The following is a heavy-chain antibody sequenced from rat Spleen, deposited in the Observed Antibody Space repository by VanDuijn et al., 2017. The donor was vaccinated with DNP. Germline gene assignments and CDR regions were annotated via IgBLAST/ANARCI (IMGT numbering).Heavy chain of an antibody. D-gene: IGHD1-5*01. CDR1: GFSLTSSN. J-gene: IGHJ2*01. V-gene: IGHV2-41*01. CDR3: TRNNIGTLDY. CDR2: IWKHGAT. Sequence: QVQLKESGPGLVQPSQTLSLTCTVAGFSLTSSNVPWVRQPPGKGLEWMGVIWKHGATRYNSALKSRLSISRDTSKSQVFLKMNSLQTEDTAIYFCTRNNIGTLDYWGQGVMVTVSS.